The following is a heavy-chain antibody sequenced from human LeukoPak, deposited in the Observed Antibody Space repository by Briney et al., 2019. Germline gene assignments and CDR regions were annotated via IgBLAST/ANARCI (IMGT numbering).Heavy chain of an antibody. CDR3: ARGGTAFEH. Sequence: GGSLRLSCAASGFTFSVSWMSWVRQAPGKGLEWVANIKYDGSEKYYVDSVKGRFTISRDNAKNSLYLQMNSLRAEDTAVYYCARGGTAFEHWGQGTLVTVSS. CDR1: GFTFSVSW. V-gene: IGHV3-7*01. CDR2: IKYDGSEK. D-gene: IGHD1-1*01. J-gene: IGHJ4*02.